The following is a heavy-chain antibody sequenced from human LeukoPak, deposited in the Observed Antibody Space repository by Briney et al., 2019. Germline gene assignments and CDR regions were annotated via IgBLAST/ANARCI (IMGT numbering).Heavy chain of an antibody. CDR3: ARVLRVLRYFDWHYYFDY. CDR1: GGSISSSSYY. D-gene: IGHD3-9*01. Sequence: PETLSLTCTVSGGSISSSSYYWGWIRQPPGKGLEWIGSIYYSGSTYYNPSLKSRVTISVDTSKNQFSLKLSSVTAADTAVYYCARVLRVLRYFDWHYYFDYWGQGTLVTVSS. J-gene: IGHJ4*02. V-gene: IGHV4-39*07. CDR2: IYYSGST.